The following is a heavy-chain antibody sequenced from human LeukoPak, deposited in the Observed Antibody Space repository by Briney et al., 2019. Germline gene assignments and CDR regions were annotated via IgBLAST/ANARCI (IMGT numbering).Heavy chain of an antibody. D-gene: IGHD3-10*01. CDR2: INPNSGGT. CDR1: VYTFTGYY. CDR3: ARGPYGSGSSLHFDY. V-gene: IGHV1-2*02. J-gene: IGHJ4*02. Sequence: ASVKVSCKASVYTFTGYYMHWVRQAPGQELAWMGWINPNSGGTNYAQKFQGSVTMTRDTSISTAYMELSRLRSDDTAVYYCARGPYGSGSSLHFDYWGQGTLVTVSS.